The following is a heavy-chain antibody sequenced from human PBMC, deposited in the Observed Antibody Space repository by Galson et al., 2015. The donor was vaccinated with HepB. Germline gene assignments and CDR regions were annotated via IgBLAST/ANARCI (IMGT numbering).Heavy chain of an antibody. V-gene: IGHV3-73*01. CDR1: GFTFSGSA. CDR3: TRRGDSGWYGKEDY. D-gene: IGHD6-19*01. Sequence: SLRLSCAASGFTFSGSAIHWVRQASGKGLEWIGRIRSKANSYATGYAASVKGKFTISRDDSTNTLYLQMNSLKTEDTAGYYCTRRGDSGWYGKEDYWGQGTLVTVPS. CDR2: IRSKANSYAT. J-gene: IGHJ4*02.